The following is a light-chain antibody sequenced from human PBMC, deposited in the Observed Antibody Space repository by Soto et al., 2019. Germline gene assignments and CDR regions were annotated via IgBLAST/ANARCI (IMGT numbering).Light chain of an antibody. J-gene: IGLJ2*01. Sequence: NFMLTQPRSVSESPGKTVIISCTRSNGDIVSNSVQWYQQRPGSAPTTVIYENNRRPSGVPNRFSGSTDGSSNSASLTISGLQPEDEADYYCQSYDTTTVVFGGGTKLTVL. V-gene: IGLV6-57*04. CDR2: ENN. CDR3: QSYDTTTVV. CDR1: NGDIVSNS.